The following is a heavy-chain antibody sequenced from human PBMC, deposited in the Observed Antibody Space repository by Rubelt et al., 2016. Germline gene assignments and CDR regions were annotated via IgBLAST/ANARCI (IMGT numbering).Heavy chain of an antibody. CDR3: ARGRELYYYGMDV. D-gene: IGHD1-7*01. CDR1: GFTVSSNY. CDR2: IYSGGST. Sequence: SGFTVSSNYMSWVRQAPGKGLEWVSVIYSGGSTYYADSVKGRFTISRDNSKNTLYLQMNSLRAEDTAVYYCARGRELYYYGMDVWGPGTTVTVSS. J-gene: IGHJ6*02. V-gene: IGHV3-53*01.